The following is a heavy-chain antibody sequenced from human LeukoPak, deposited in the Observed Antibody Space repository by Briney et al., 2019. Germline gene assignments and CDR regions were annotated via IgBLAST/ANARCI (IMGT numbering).Heavy chain of an antibody. V-gene: IGHV3-30*04. Sequence: GGSLRLSCAASGFTFSSYAMHWVRQAPGKGLEWVAVISYDGSNKYYADSVKGRFTISRDNSKNTVHLQMNSLRAEDTAVYYCARDLGYSGYDYFSFLDYWGQGTLVTVSS. D-gene: IGHD5-12*01. CDR3: ARDLGYSGYDYFSFLDY. J-gene: IGHJ4*02. CDR1: GFTFSSYA. CDR2: ISYDGSNK.